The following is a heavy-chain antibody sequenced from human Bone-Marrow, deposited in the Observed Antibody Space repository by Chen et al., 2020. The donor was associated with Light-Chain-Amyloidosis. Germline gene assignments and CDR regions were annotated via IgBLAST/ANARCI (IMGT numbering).Heavy chain of an antibody. CDR3: ATEFATGGKNWNFHL. CDR1: GVSITSGGYY. D-gene: IGHD3-10*01. J-gene: IGHJ2*01. V-gene: IGHV4-31*03. CDR2: IHYSGNT. Sequence: QVQLQESGPGLVQPSETLSLTCSVSGVSITSGGYYWTWIRQRPGKDLEWIGYIHYSGNTLYNPSPKSRLTISRDTSKNQFSLNLSSVTAADTAVYYCATEFATGGKNWNFHLWGRGTLVTVSS.